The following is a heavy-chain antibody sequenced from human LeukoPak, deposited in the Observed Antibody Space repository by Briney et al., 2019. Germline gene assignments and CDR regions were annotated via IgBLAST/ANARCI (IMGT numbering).Heavy chain of an antibody. Sequence: SETLSLTCTFSGRSNSSYYWTWIRQPAGKGLEWIGHIYTSGSTNYNPSLKSRVTMSLDTSKNQFSLKLTSVTAADTAVYYCAREFSFWGQGTMVTVSS. CDR1: GRSNSSYY. CDR3: AREFSF. V-gene: IGHV4-4*07. CDR2: IYTSGST. J-gene: IGHJ3*01.